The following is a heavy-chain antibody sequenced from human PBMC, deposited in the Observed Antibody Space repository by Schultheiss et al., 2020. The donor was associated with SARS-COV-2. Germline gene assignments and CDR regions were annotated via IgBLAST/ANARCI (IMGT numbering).Heavy chain of an antibody. V-gene: IGHV4-34*01. Sequence: SETLSLTCGVYGGSFSGYYWSWIRQPPGKGLEWIGEINHSGSTNYNPSLKSRVTISVDTSKNQFSLKLSSVTAADTAVYYCARGSPRITIFGVARGRFDPWGQGTLVTVSS. J-gene: IGHJ5*02. CDR1: GGSFSGYY. D-gene: IGHD3-3*01. CDR2: INHSGST. CDR3: ARGSPRITIFGVARGRFDP.